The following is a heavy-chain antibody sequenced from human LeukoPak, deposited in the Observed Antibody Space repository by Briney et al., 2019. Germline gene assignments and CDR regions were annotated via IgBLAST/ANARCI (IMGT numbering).Heavy chain of an antibody. CDR1: GFTFSSYS. V-gene: IGHV3-21*01. CDR2: ISSSSSYI. J-gene: IGHJ4*02. CDR3: AKSTFTGYYLFDY. Sequence: KPGGSLRLSCAASGFTFSSYSMNWVRQAPGKGLEWVSSISSSSSYIYYADSVKGRFTISRDNAKNSLYLQMNSLRAEDTAVYYCAKSTFTGYYLFDYWGQGTLVTVSS. D-gene: IGHD3-9*01.